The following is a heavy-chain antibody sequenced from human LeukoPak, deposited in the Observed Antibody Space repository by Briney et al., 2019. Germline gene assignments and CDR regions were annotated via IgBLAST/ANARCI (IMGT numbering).Heavy chain of an antibody. Sequence: TGGSLRLSCVASGFTFRSYAMAWVRQAPGKGLEQGLEGVASIIAGGDTFYADSVKGRFTISRDNSRNTLYLQMNRLRAEDTDIYYCASGSTPGSGYYFDSWGPGTLVTVSS. V-gene: IGHV3-23*01. J-gene: IGHJ4*01. CDR3: ASGSTPGSGYYFDS. CDR2: IIAGGDT. CDR1: GFTFRSYA. D-gene: IGHD3-22*01.